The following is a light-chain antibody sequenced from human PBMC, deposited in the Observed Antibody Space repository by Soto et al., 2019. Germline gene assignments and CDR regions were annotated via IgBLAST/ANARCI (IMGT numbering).Light chain of an antibody. CDR3: QQYGSSSIT. CDR1: HSVSSSY. J-gene: IGKJ5*01. CDR2: GAS. V-gene: IGKV3-20*01. Sequence: EIVLTQSPGTLSLSPGERATLSCRASHSVSSSYLAWYQQKPGQAPRLLIYGASSRATGIPDRFSGSGSGTDLTLTISRLEPEDFAVYYCQQYGSSSITFGQGTRLEIK.